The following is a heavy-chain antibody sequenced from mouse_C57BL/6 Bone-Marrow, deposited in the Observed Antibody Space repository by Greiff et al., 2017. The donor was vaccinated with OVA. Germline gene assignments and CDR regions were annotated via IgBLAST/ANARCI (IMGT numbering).Heavy chain of an antibody. V-gene: IGHV1-55*01. D-gene: IGHD1-1*01. Sequence: QVQLQQPGAELVKPGASVKMSCKASGYTFTSYWITWVKQRPGQGLEWIGDIYPGSGSTNYNEKFKSKATLTVDTSSSTAYMQVSSLTSEDSAVYYCAGRYYGSSWYFDVWGTGTTVTVSS. CDR2: IYPGSGST. J-gene: IGHJ1*03. CDR3: AGRYYGSSWYFDV. CDR1: GYTFTSYW.